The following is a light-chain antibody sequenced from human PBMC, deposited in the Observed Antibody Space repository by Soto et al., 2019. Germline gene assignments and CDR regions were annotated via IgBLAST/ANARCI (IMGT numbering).Light chain of an antibody. CDR3: QQYGSSLWT. CDR2: GAS. V-gene: IGKV3-20*01. J-gene: IGKJ1*01. CDR1: QSVSSSY. Sequence: EIVLTQSPGTLSLSPGERATLSCRASQSVSSSYLAWYQQKPGQAPSLLIYGASSRATCIPDRFSGRGSGTDFTLTISRLEPEDFAVYYCQQYGSSLWTFGQGTKVEIK.